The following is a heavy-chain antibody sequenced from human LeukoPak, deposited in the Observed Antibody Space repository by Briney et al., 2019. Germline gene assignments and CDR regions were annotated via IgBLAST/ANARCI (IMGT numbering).Heavy chain of an antibody. CDR1: GFTVSSNY. CDR3: AWPPYYYDISGTMRDY. J-gene: IGHJ4*02. V-gene: IGHV3-53*04. D-gene: IGHD3-22*01. CDR2: IYSGGST. Sequence: GGSLRLSCAASGFTVSSNYMSWVRQAPGKGLEWVSVIYSGGSTYYADSVKGRFTISRHNSKNTLYLQMNSLRAEDTAGYYCAWPPYYYDISGTMRDYWGQGPLVTVPA.